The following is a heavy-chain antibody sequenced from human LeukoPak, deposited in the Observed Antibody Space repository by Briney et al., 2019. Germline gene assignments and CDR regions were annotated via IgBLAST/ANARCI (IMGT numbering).Heavy chain of an antibody. CDR3: ARDYGGNFGGDAFDI. J-gene: IGHJ3*02. CDR1: GGSISSSSYY. D-gene: IGHD4-23*01. CDR2: IYYSGST. V-gene: IGHV4-39*02. Sequence: TPSETLSLTCTVSGGSISSSSYYWGWIRQPPGKGLEWIGSIYYSGSTYYNPSLKSRVTISVDTSKNQLSLKLSSVAAADTAVYYCARDYGGNFGGDAFDIWGLGTMVTVSS.